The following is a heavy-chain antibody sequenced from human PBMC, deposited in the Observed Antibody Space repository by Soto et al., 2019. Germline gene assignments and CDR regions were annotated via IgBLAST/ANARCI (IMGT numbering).Heavy chain of an antibody. Sequence: QVQLQESGPGLVKPSETLSLTCNVSGDSISSYFWSWIRQPPGKGLVWIGYIYYTGSTKYNPSLKSRVTISVDTSKNQFSLKLSSVTAADTAVYYCARAGRRDSPFFDYWGQGTLVTVSS. J-gene: IGHJ4*02. CDR1: GDSISSYF. V-gene: IGHV4-59*01. D-gene: IGHD2-15*01. CDR3: ARAGRRDSPFFDY. CDR2: IYYTGST.